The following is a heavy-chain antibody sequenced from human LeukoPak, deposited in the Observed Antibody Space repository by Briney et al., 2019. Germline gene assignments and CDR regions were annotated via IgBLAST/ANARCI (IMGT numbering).Heavy chain of an antibody. V-gene: IGHV4-39*07. J-gene: IGHJ5*02. CDR2: IYYSGST. Sequence: KPSETLSLTCTVSGGSISSSSYYWGWIRQPPGKGLEWIGSIYYSGSTYYNPSLKSRVTISVDTSKNQFSLKLSSVTAADTAVYYCAREGGSGNLNWFDPWGQGTLVTVSS. CDR3: AREGGSGNLNWFDP. CDR1: GGSISSSSYY. D-gene: IGHD3-10*01.